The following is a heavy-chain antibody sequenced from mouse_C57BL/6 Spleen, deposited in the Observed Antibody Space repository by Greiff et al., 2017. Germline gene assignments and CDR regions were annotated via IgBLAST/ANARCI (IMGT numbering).Heavy chain of an antibody. CDR3: ARLGTGSWFAY. CDR1: GYTFTSYW. CDR2: IDPSDSYT. D-gene: IGHD4-1*01. J-gene: IGHJ3*01. Sequence: QVQLQQPGAELVMPGASVKLSCKASGYTFTSYWMHWVKQRPGQGLEWIGGIDPSDSYTNYNQKFKGKSTLTVDKSSSTAYMQLSSLTSEDSAVYYCARLGTGSWFAYWGQGTLVTVSA. V-gene: IGHV1-69*01.